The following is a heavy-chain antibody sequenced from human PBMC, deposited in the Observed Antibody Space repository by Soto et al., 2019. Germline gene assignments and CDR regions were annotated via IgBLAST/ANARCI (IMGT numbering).Heavy chain of an antibody. CDR3: PRCRIGAAQCSNPTAYSDASDT. D-gene: IGHD2-8*01. V-gene: IGHV1-8*01. CDR1: GYTFRTYD. Sequence: VSLKVSCKATGYTFRTYDINWVLRASGNGLEWLGRLNHDSGDTGFGRNFLGRVTLTKNTSTVTAYMGLTSQRFDDSAICYHPRCRIGAAQCSNPTAYSDASDTGGQGTLVTVSP. J-gene: IGHJ5*02. CDR2: LNHDSGDT.